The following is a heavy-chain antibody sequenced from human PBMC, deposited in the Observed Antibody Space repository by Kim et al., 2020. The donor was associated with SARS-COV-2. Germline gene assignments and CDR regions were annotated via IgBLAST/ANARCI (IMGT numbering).Heavy chain of an antibody. CDR3: ARGGGIAAAVYYFDY. CDR2: IYYSGST. V-gene: IGHV4-61*01. CDR1: GGSVSSGSYY. J-gene: IGHJ4*02. D-gene: IGHD6-13*01. Sequence: SETLSLTCTVSGGSVSSGSYYWSLIRQPPGKGLEWIGYIYYSGSTNYNPSLKSRVTISVDTSKNQFSLKLSSVTAADTAVYYCARGGGIAAAVYYFDYWGQGTLVTVSS.